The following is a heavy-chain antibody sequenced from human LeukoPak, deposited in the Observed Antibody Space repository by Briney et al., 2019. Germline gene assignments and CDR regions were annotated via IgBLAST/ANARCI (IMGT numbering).Heavy chain of an antibody. D-gene: IGHD3-10*02. Sequence: GGSLRLSCAASGFTFSSYEMNWVRQAPGKGLEWASYISSSGSTIYYADSVKGRFTIYRDNDKNSMYLQMNSLTAEDTAVYYCAELGITMIGGVWGKGTTVTISS. CDR3: AELGITMIGGV. CDR1: GFTFSSYE. CDR2: ISSSGSTI. V-gene: IGHV3-48*03. J-gene: IGHJ6*04.